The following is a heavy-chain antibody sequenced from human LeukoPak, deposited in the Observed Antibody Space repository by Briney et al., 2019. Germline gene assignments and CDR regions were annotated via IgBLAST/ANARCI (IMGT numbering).Heavy chain of an antibody. CDR3: ARDFGRVVVAATSNY. CDR2: IISSSSYI. V-gene: IGHV3-21*01. J-gene: IGHJ4*02. D-gene: IGHD2-15*01. CDR1: GFTFSGYS. Sequence: GGSLRLSCAASGFTFSGYSMNWVRQAPGQGLEWVSSIISSSSYIYYADSVKGRFTISRDNAKNSLYLQMNSLRGEDTAVYYCARDFGRVVVAATSNYWGQGTLVTVSS.